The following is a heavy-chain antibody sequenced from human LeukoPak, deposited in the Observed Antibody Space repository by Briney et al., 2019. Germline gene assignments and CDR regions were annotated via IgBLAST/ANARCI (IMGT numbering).Heavy chain of an antibody. CDR1: GFTFSSYW. Sequence: GGSLRLSCAASGFTFSSYWMHWVRQVPGKGLVWVSRINSDGSSTSYADSVKGRFTISRDNAKNTLYLQMNSLRAEDTAVYYCAKDRQQRSAEYFQHWGQGTLVTVSS. D-gene: IGHD6-13*01. CDR3: AKDRQQRSAEYFQH. V-gene: IGHV3-74*01. J-gene: IGHJ1*01. CDR2: INSDGSST.